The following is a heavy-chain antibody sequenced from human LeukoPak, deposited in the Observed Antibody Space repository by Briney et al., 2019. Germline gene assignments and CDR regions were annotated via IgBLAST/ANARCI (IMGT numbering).Heavy chain of an antibody. J-gene: IGHJ6*02. CDR3: ARDRLRSYYYYGMDV. D-gene: IGHD5-12*01. Sequence: GGSLRLSCAASGLTFSSYGMHWVRQAPGKGLEWVAVIWYDGSNKYYADSVKGRFTISRDNSKNTLYLQMNSLRAEDTAVYYCARDRLRSYYYYGMDVWGQGTTVTVSS. CDR1: GLTFSSYG. CDR2: IWYDGSNK. V-gene: IGHV3-33*01.